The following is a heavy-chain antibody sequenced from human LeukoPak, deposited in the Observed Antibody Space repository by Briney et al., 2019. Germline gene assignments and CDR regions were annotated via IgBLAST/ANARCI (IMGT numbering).Heavy chain of an antibody. CDR1: GFTFSSCA. Sequence: GGSLRLSCSASGFTFSSCAVHWVRQAPGKGLEYVSAIGSNGANTYYTDSVKGRFTISSDTSKNTLYLQMSSLRAEDTAVYYCVVTATVDYSGDYWGQGTLVTVSS. CDR2: IGSNGANT. J-gene: IGHJ4*02. D-gene: IGHD2-15*01. CDR3: VVTATVDYSGDY. V-gene: IGHV3-64D*08.